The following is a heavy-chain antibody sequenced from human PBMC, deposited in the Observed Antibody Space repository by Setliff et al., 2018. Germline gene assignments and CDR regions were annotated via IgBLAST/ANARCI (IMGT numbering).Heavy chain of an antibody. Sequence: GASVKVSCKTSRGTFSNYAISWVRQAPGQGLEWMGGTTPIFTTANYAQKFQGRVTITADESTSTAYMELSSLKSEDTAVYYCAREWGSNGWAFDIWGQGTMVTVSS. CDR3: AREWGSNGWAFDI. V-gene: IGHV1-69*13. D-gene: IGHD3-16*01. CDR2: TTPIFTTA. J-gene: IGHJ3*02. CDR1: RGTFSNYA.